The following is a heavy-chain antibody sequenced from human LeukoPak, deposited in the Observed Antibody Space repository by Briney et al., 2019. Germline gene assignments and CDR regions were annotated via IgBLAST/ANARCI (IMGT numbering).Heavy chain of an antibody. V-gene: IGHV4-61*01. Sequence: SETLSLTCTVSGVSVSSATYYWGWIRQPPGKGLEWIGYIFYSGSTSYNPSLKSRVTTSVDTSKNQFSLKLTSVTAADTAVYYCARDFDYWGQGTLVTVSS. J-gene: IGHJ4*02. CDR1: GVSVSSATYY. CDR2: IFYSGST. CDR3: ARDFDY.